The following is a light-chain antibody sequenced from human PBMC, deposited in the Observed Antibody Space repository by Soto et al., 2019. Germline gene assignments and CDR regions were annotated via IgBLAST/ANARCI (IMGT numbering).Light chain of an antibody. CDR1: SSDVGGYNY. CDR3: SSYTSTTTRV. J-gene: IGLJ1*01. Sequence: QSVLTQPASVSGSPGQSITISCTGTSSDVGGYNYVSWYQQHPGKGPKLMIYEVSNRPSGVSNRFSGSKSGNTATLTISGLQAEDEADYYCSSYTSTTTRVFGTGPNVTVL. CDR2: EVS. V-gene: IGLV2-14*03.